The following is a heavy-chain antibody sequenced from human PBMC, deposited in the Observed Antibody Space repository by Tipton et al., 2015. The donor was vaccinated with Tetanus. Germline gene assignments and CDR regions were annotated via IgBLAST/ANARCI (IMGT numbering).Heavy chain of an antibody. CDR3: AKDTGKVWGLSPTLGVLGMDV. D-gene: IGHD3-16*01. J-gene: IGHJ6*02. CDR2: IVGSGAKT. Sequence: GSLRLSCVAAGLTFSSCSMGWVRQAPGKGLEWVSAIVGSGAKTYYADSVEGRFTISRDNSKDTLYLQLNSLRAEDTAVYYCAKDTGKVWGLSPTLGVLGMDVWGQGTTVTVSS. V-gene: IGHV3-23*01. CDR1: GLTFSSCS.